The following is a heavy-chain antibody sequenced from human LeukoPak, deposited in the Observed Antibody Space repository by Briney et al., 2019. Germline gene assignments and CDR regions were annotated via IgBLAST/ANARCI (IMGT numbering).Heavy chain of an antibody. CDR2: ISVSSTYI. V-gene: IGHV3-21*01. Sequence: PGGSLRLSCAASGFTFSTNRMNWVRQAPGKGLEWVLSISVSSTYIYYADSVKGRFTISRDNANNLLYLQMNSLRAEDTAVYYCARSNWNNPTDGMDVWGLGTTVTVFS. J-gene: IGHJ6*02. CDR3: ARSNWNNPTDGMDV. CDR1: GFTFSTNR. D-gene: IGHD1-1*01.